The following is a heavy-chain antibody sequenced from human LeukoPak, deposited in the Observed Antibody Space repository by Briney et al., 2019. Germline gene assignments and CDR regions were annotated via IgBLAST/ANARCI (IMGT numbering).Heavy chain of an antibody. V-gene: IGHV4-4*07. Sequence: PSETLSLTCSVSGGSISSYYWSWIRQPAGKGLEWIGRIYTSGSTNYNPSLKSRVTMSVDTSKNQFSLKLSSVTAADTAVYYCASTAAAGSSYYYYGMDVWGQGTTVTVSS. J-gene: IGHJ6*02. CDR1: GGSISSYY. CDR3: ASTAAAGSSYYYYGMDV. D-gene: IGHD6-13*01. CDR2: IYTSGST.